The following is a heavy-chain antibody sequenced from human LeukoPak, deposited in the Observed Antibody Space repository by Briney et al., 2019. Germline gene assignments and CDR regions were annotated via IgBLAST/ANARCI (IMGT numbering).Heavy chain of an antibody. D-gene: IGHD5-24*01. J-gene: IGHJ4*02. CDR3: AKEGRSLQTY. CDR2: IKEDGXEX. V-gene: IGHV3-7*03. Sequence: PGGSLRLSCAASGFMFSXNWMIWVRLAPGEGLEGVANIKEDGXEXXXXXXXKXRFTISRDNAKNSLYLQMNSLRVEDTAVYYCAKEGRSLQTYWGQGTLVTVSS. CDR1: GFMFSXNW.